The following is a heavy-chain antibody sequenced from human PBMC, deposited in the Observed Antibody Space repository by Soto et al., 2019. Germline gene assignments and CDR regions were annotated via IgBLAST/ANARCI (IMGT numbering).Heavy chain of an antibody. V-gene: IGHV4-31*03. D-gene: IGHD3-10*01. CDR3: ARERQSMVRAGWVGWFDP. Sequence: SETLSLTCTVSGGSISSGGYYWSWIRQHPGKGLEWIGYIYYSASTYYNPSLKSRVTISVDTSKNQFSLKLSSVTAADTAVYYCARERQSMVRAGWVGWFDPWGQGTLVTVSS. CDR2: IYYSAST. CDR1: GGSISSGGYY. J-gene: IGHJ5*02.